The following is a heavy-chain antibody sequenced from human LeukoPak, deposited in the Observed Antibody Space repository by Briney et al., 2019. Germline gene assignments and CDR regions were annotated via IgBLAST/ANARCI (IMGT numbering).Heavy chain of an antibody. CDR1: GGSFSNYY. V-gene: IGHV4-4*07. CDR3: ARQPPQYYGMDV. J-gene: IGHJ6*02. CDR2: IYTSGST. D-gene: IGHD1-14*01. Sequence: SETLSLTCTVSGGSFSNYYWSWIRQPAGKGLEWIGRIYTSGSTNYNPSVKSRVTMSVDTSNNQFSLELTSVTAADTAVYYCARQPPQYYGMDVWGQGTTVTVSS.